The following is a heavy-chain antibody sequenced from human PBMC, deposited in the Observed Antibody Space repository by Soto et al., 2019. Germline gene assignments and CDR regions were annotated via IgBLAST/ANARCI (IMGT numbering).Heavy chain of an antibody. CDR3: ARSRAPGFLVPAAMMDWFDP. J-gene: IGHJ5*02. D-gene: IGHD2-2*01. V-gene: IGHV1-46*01. CDR1: GYTFTSYY. CDR2: INPSGGST. Sequence: ASVKVSCKTSGYTFTSYYMHWVRQAPGQGLEWVGIINPSGGSTTYAQTFQGRVTMTRDTSTSTIYMELSSLRSEDTAVYYCARSRAPGFLVPAAMMDWFDPWGQGPLVTVSS.